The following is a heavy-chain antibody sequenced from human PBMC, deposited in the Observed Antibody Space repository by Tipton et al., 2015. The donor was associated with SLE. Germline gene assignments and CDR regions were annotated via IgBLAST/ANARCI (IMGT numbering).Heavy chain of an antibody. CDR1: GGSFSGYY. V-gene: IGHV4-34*01. CDR3: ARRGVDCSGGSCYRNKPLPFDY. D-gene: IGHD2-15*01. J-gene: IGHJ4*02. Sequence: GLVKPSETLSLTCAVYGGSFSGYYWSWIRQPPGKGLEWIGEINHSGSTNYNPSLKSRVTISVDTSKNQFSLKLSSVTAADTAVYYCARRGVDCSGGSCYRNKPLPFDYWGQGTLVTVTS. CDR2: INHSGST.